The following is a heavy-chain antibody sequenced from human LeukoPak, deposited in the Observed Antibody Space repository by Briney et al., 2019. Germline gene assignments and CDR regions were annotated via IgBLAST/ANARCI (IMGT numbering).Heavy chain of an antibody. V-gene: IGHV4-34*01. J-gene: IGHJ5*02. CDR1: GGSFSGYY. Sequence: SETLSLTCAVYGGSFSGYYWNWIRQPPGKGLEWIGEINHSGSTNYNPSLKSRVTISVGTSKNQFSLKLSSVTAADTAVYYCASGPRNWFDPWGQGTLVTVSS. CDR2: INHSGST. CDR3: ASGPRNWFDP.